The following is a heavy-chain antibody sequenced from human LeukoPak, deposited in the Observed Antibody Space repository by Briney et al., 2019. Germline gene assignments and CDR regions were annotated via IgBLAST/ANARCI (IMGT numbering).Heavy chain of an antibody. V-gene: IGHV1-69*04. CDR2: IIPILGIA. Sequence: ASVKVSCKASGGTFISYAISWVRQAPGQGLEWMGRIIPILGIANYAQKFQGRVTITADKSTSTAYMELSSLRSEDTAVYYCARVLPDDYGDYALGLRGQADYYYGMDVWGQGTTVTVSS. CDR1: GGTFISYA. J-gene: IGHJ6*02. CDR3: ARVLPDDYGDYALGLRGQADYYYGMDV. D-gene: IGHD4-17*01.